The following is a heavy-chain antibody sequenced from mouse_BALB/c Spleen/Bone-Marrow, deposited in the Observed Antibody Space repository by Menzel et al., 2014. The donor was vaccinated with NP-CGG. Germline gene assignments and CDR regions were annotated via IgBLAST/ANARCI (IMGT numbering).Heavy chain of an antibody. Sequence: EVQRVESGGGLVQPKGSLKLSCAASGFTFNTYAMNWVRQAPGKGLEWVARIRSKSNNYATYYADSVKDRFTSSRNDSINILYLQKNNLKADDTAKYYCWRQGDGFHYWYFEFLGAGTP. CDR2: IRSKSNNYAT. J-gene: IGHJ1*01. CDR1: GFTFNTYA. CDR3: WRQGDGFHYWYFEF. V-gene: IGHV10-1*02. D-gene: IGHD2-3*01.